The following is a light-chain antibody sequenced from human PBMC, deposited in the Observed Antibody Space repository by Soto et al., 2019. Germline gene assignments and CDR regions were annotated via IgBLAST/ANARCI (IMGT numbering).Light chain of an antibody. CDR2: SAS. CDR1: RGVSRN. J-gene: IGKJ2*01. Sequence: DIQMTQSPSSLSASVGDRVTITCRASRGVSRNLNWYQQKPGKAPKLLIYSASSLQSGVPSRFSGSGSGTDFTLVISSLQPEDFATYYCQQTYSSPFTFSPGTKLESK. CDR3: QQTYSSPFT. V-gene: IGKV1-39*01.